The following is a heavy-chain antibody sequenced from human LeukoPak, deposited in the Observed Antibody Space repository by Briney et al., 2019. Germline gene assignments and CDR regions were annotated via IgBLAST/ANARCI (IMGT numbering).Heavy chain of an antibody. D-gene: IGHD3-22*01. CDR2: INPSGGST. CDR3: AREPTIVVVITTPDAFDI. V-gene: IGHV1-46*01. J-gene: IGHJ3*02. Sequence: ASVTVSCKASGYTFTSYYMHWVRQAPGQGLEWMGIINPSGGSTSYAQKFQGRVTMTRDVSTSTVYMELSSLRSEDTAVYYCAREPTIVVVITTPDAFDIWGQGTMVTVSS. CDR1: GYTFTSYY.